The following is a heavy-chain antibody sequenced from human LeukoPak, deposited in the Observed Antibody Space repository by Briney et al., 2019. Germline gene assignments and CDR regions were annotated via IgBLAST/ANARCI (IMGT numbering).Heavy chain of an antibody. V-gene: IGHV1-69*02. D-gene: IGHD3-9*01. CDR2: IIPIVGIP. J-gene: IGHJ3*02. CDR3: ARVPVPNYDILTGYYDHDI. CDR1: GGTFSSYS. Sequence: SVKVSCKASGGTFSSYSISWARQAPGQGLEWMGRIIPIVGIPNYAQKFQGRVTITADRSTSTAYMELRSLRSEDTAVYYCARVPVPNYDILTGYYDHDIWGQGTMVTVSS.